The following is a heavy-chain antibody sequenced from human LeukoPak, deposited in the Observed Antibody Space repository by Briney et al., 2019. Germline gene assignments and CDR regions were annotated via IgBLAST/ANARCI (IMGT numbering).Heavy chain of an antibody. Sequence: PSETLSLTCTVSGGSISSSSYYWGWIRQPPGKGLEWIGSIYYSGSTYYNPSLKSRVTISVDTSKNQFSLKLSSVTAADTAVYYCARGYIGAVAGTRWFDPWGQGTLVTVSS. CDR1: GGSISSSSYY. CDR2: IYYSGST. CDR3: ARGYIGAVAGTRWFDP. V-gene: IGHV4-39*07. D-gene: IGHD6-19*01. J-gene: IGHJ5*02.